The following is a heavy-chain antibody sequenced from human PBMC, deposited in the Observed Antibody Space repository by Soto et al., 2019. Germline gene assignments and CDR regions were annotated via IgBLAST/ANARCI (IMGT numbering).Heavy chain of an antibody. Sequence: VASVKVSCKASGGTFSSYAISWVRQAPGQGLEWMGGIIPIFGTANYAQKFQGRVTITADKSTSTAYMELSSLRSEDTAVYYCARTPSSPSWYFDYWGQGTLVTVSS. CDR3: ARTPSSPSWYFDY. J-gene: IGHJ4*02. D-gene: IGHD1-26*01. V-gene: IGHV1-69*06. CDR1: GGTFSSYA. CDR2: IIPIFGTA.